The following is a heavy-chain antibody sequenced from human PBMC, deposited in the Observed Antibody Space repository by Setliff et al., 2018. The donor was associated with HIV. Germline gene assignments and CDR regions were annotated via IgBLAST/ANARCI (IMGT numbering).Heavy chain of an antibody. J-gene: IGHJ4*02. CDR1: GGSTTSGGYY. Sequence: SETLSLTCSVSGGSTTSGGYYWSWVRQHPGKGLEYIGYIYYSGSTYYNPSLKSRLTISVDTSRNQFSLKLSSLTAADTAVYYCARHYNVNYYVRKDFDYWGQGILVTVSS. V-gene: IGHV4-39*01. CDR3: ARHYNVNYYVRKDFDY. D-gene: IGHD1-26*01. CDR2: IYYSGST.